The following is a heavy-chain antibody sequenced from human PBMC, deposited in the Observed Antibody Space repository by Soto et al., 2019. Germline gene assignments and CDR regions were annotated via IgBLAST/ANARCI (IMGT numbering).Heavy chain of an antibody. CDR1: GYSFTSYS. CDR2: IYPGDTDT. D-gene: IGHD2-15*01. Sequence: GETLKISCKASGYSFTSYSIGSVRQIPGKSLESKGIIYPGDTDTRYSPSFQGQVTISADKSISTAYLQWSSLKASDTAMYYCARFCNPAVYYYGMDVWGQGTTVTVSS. V-gene: IGHV5-51*01. CDR3: ARFCNPAVYYYGMDV. J-gene: IGHJ6*02.